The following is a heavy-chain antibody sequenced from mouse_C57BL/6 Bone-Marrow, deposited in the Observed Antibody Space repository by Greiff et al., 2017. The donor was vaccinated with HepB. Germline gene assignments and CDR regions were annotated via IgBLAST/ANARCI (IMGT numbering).Heavy chain of an antibody. CDR2: IDPSDSYT. CDR1: GYTFTSYW. V-gene: IGHV1-59*01. D-gene: IGHD2-4*01. J-gene: IGHJ1*03. Sequence: QVQLKQPGAELVRPGTSVKLSCKASGYTFTSYWMHWVKQRPGQGLEWIGVIDPSDSYTNYNQKFKGKATLTVDTSSSTAYMQLSSLTSEDSAVYYCASPIYYDYDDGLDVWGTGTTVTVSS. CDR3: ASPIYYDYDDGLDV.